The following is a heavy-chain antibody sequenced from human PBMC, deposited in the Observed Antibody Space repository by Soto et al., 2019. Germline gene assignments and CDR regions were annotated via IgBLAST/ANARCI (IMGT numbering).Heavy chain of an antibody. V-gene: IGHV3-23*01. Sequence: EVQLLESGGGLVQPGGSLRLSCAASGFTFSSYAMSWVRQAPGKGLEWVSAISGSGGSTYYADSVKGRFTISRDNSKNTLYLQMNSLRAEDTAVYYCATGESGSYKVDVWGQGTTVTVSS. CDR1: GFTFSSYA. CDR2: ISGSGGST. J-gene: IGHJ6*02. D-gene: IGHD1-26*01. CDR3: ATGESGSYKVDV.